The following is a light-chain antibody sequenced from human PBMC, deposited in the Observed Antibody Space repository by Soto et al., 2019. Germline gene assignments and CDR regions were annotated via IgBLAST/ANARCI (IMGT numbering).Light chain of an antibody. CDR3: QQYNNWPPGIT. J-gene: IGKJ5*01. V-gene: IGKV3-15*01. Sequence: DIVMTHSQAPLSVSPGDNAPLSCRASQSVASNLAWYQQKPGQAPRLLIYTASTRATGIPARFSGSGSGTEFTLTISSLQSEDFAIYYCQQYNNWPPGITFGQGTRLEI. CDR1: QSVASN. CDR2: TAS.